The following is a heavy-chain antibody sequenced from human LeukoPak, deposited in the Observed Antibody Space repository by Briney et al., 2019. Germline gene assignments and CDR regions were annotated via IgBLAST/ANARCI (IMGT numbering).Heavy chain of an antibody. CDR1: GYTFTSYG. D-gene: IGHD3-22*01. J-gene: IGHJ3*02. CDR2: ISAYNGNT. CDR3: ARFITYYYDSSGYWAFDI. V-gene: IGHV1-18*01. Sequence: GASVKVSCKASGYTFTSYGISWVRQAPGQGLEWMGWISAYNGNTNYAQKLQGRVTMTTDASTSTAYMELRSLRSDDTAVYYCARFITYYYDSSGYWAFDIWGQGTMVTVSS.